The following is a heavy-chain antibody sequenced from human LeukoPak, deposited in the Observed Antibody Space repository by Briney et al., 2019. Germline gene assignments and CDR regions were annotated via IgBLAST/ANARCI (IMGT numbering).Heavy chain of an antibody. CDR2: IRYDGSNK. Sequence: GGSLRLSCAASGFTFSSYGMHWVRQAPGKGLEWVAFIRYDGSNKYYADSVKGRFTISRDNSKNTLYLQMNSLRAEDTAVYYCAKDRYGDSFWFDYWGQGTRVTVSS. CDR1: GFTFSSYG. CDR3: AKDRYGDSFWFDY. J-gene: IGHJ4*02. V-gene: IGHV3-30*02. D-gene: IGHD4-17*01.